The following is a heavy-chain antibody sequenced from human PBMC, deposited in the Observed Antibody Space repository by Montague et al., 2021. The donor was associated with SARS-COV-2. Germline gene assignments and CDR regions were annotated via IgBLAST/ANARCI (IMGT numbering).Heavy chain of an antibody. V-gene: IGHV3-23*03. J-gene: IGHJ1*01. Sequence: SRSLSCAASGFTFSSYAMNWVRQAPGKGLEWVSLIYNGGLDTFYADSVEGRFTISRDNSNNMLYLQMSSLRAEDTAVYYCAKGQMSVAENFQHWGQGTLVTVSS. CDR2: IYNGGLDT. CDR3: AKGQMSVAENFQH. CDR1: GFTFSSYA.